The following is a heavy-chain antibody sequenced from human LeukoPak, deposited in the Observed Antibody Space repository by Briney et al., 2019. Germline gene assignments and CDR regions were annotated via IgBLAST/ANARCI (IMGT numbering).Heavy chain of an antibody. CDR2: IYYSGST. CDR1: GGSISSYY. D-gene: IGHD3-10*01. Sequence: KTSETLSLTCTVSGGSISSYYWSWIRQPPGKGLEWIGYIYYSGSTNYNPSLKSRVTISVDTSKNQFSLKLSSVTAADTAVYYCARLSGVLDHWGQGPLVTVSS. CDR3: ARLSGVLDH. V-gene: IGHV4-59*01. J-gene: IGHJ4*02.